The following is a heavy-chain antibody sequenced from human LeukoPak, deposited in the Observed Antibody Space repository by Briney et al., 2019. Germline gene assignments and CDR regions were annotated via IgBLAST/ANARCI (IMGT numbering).Heavy chain of an antibody. CDR3: ARALCSGGSCYSGYYYYGMDV. CDR1: GFTFSSYA. J-gene: IGHJ6*02. V-gene: IGHV3-21*01. CDR2: IISSSSYI. D-gene: IGHD2-15*01. Sequence: GGSLRLSCAASGFTFSSYAMSWVRQAPGKGLEWVSSIISSSSYIYYADSVKGRFTISRDNAKNSLYLQMNSLRAEDTAVYYCARALCSGGSCYSGYYYYGMDVWGQGTTVTVSS.